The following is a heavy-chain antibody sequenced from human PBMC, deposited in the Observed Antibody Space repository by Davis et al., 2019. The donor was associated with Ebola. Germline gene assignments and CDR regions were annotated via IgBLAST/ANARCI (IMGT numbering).Heavy chain of an antibody. CDR2: VRSHGSDD. V-gene: IGHV3-30*02. D-gene: IGHD4-11*01. Sequence: PGGSLRLSCAASGFTFNIFDMHRVRQAPGRGLEWVAFVRSHGSDDHYADSVKGRFTISRDNSKNTLYLQMNSLRPEDTAVYYCARDSDDYSFDYWGQGTLVTVSS. CDR3: ARDSDDYSFDY. CDR1: GFTFNIFD. J-gene: IGHJ4*02.